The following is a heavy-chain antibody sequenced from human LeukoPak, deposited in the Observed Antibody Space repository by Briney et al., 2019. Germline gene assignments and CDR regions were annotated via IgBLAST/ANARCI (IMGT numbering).Heavy chain of an antibody. D-gene: IGHD3-9*01. CDR1: GFTFSSYS. Sequence: PGGSLRLSCAASGFTFSSYSMNWVRQAPGKGLEWVSSISSSSCIYYADAVKGRFTISRDNAKNSVYLQMNSLRAEDTAVYYCARDNKRYFDWLHRWAFDIWGQGTMVTVSS. V-gene: IGHV3-21*01. CDR3: ARDNKRYFDWLHRWAFDI. CDR2: ISSSSCI. J-gene: IGHJ3*02.